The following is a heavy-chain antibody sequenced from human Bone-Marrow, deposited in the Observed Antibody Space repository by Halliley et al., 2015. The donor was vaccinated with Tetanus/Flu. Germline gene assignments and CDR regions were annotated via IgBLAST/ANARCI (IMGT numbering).Heavy chain of an antibody. Sequence: TLSLTCTVSGGSISSNSYYWGWIRQPPGKGLEWIASIYYSGTTYYNPSLKSRVIISVDTSKNQFSLKLSSVAAADTAVYYCARDTAKVGSGLDIWGQGTMVIVSS. CDR2: IYYSGTT. V-gene: IGHV4-39*07. CDR1: GGSISSNSYY. CDR3: ARDTAKVGSGLDI. D-gene: IGHD3-3*01. J-gene: IGHJ3*02.